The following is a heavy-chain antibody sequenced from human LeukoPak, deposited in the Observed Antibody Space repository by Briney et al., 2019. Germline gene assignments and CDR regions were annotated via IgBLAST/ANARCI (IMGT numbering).Heavy chain of an antibody. V-gene: IGHV4-61*02. CDR3: ARVVPGYCSSTSCYDVDAFDI. Sequence: PSETLSLTCTVSGDSISSGSYYWSWIRQPAGKGLEGIRPIYTSESTNYNPSLKSRVNISVDTSKNQFSLKLSSVTAADTAVYYCARVVPGYCSSTSCYDVDAFDIWGQGTMVTVSS. CDR2: IYTSEST. CDR1: GDSISSGSYY. J-gene: IGHJ3*02. D-gene: IGHD2-2*01.